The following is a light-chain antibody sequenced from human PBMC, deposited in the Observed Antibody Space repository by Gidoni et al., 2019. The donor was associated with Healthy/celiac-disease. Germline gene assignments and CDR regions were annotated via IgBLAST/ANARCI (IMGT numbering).Light chain of an antibody. V-gene: IGLV2-14*01. J-gene: IGLJ2*01. CDR3: SSYTSSSTLV. CDR1: SSDVGGYNY. CDR2: DVS. Sequence: SALTQPASASGSPGQPITISCTGTSSDVGGYNYVSWYQQHPGKAPKLMIYDVSNRPSGVSNRFSGSKSGNTASLTISGLQAEDEADYYCSSYTSSSTLVFGGGTKLTVL.